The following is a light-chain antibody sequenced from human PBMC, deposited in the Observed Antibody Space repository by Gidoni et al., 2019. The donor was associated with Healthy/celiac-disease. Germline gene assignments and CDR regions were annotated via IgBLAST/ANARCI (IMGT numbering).Light chain of an antibody. J-gene: IGKJ1*01. Sequence: DIVMTQSPVPLSVSLGARATINCKSSQSVLYSSNNKNYLAWYQQKPGQPPKLLIYWASTRESGVPDRFSGSGSGTDFTLTISSLQAEDVAVYYCQQYYSTPRAFGQGTKVEIK. CDR1: QSVLYSSNNKNY. V-gene: IGKV4-1*01. CDR3: QQYYSTPRA. CDR2: WAS.